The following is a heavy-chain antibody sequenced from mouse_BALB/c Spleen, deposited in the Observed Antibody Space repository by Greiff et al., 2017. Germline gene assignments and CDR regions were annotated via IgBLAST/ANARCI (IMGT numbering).Heavy chain of an antibody. J-gene: IGHJ3*01. CDR1: GFNIKDTY. CDR2: IDPANGNT. D-gene: IGHD2-3*01. Sequence: EVQLQESGAELVKPGASVKLSCTASGFNIKDTYMHWVKQRPEQGLEWIGRIDPANGNTKYDPKFQGKATITADTSSNTAYLQLSSLTSEDTAVYYCARFYDGYYVIAYWGQGTLVTVSA. CDR3: ARFYDGYYVIAY. V-gene: IGHV14-3*02.